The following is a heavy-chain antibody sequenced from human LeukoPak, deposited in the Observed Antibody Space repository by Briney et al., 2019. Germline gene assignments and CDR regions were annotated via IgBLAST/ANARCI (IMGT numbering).Heavy chain of an antibody. Sequence: GGSLRLSCAASGFAISSFWMTWVRQAPGKGLEWVANIRQDGSEKYYVDSVKGRFTISRDNAKNSLYLQMNSLRAEDTAVYYCARDSGYYYDSSGYTAFDYWGQGTLVTVSS. CDR3: ARDSGYYYDSSGYTAFDY. J-gene: IGHJ4*02. CDR2: IRQDGSEK. V-gene: IGHV3-7*01. CDR1: GFAISSFW. D-gene: IGHD3-22*01.